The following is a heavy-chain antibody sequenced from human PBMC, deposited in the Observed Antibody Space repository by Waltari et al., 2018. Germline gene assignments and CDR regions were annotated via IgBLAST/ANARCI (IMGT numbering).Heavy chain of an antibody. CDR1: GVSITSNRPY. CDR3: ATYIGASVGTAAFDV. D-gene: IGHD5-12*01. V-gene: IGHV4-39*01. CDR2: VSYSGTP. Sequence: QLQLQESGPRLVRPSETLSLICRFSGVSITSNRPYWAWNRQSPGQGLEWIGTVSYSGTPHIIPSLKGGVSVTRGPANNQLSLVLGSVTAADMAVYYCATYIGASVGTAAFDVWGQGTMVTVSS. J-gene: IGHJ3*01.